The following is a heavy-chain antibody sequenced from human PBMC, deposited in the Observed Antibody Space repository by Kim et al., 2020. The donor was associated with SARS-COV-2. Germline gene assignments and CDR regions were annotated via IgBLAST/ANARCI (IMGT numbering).Heavy chain of an antibody. V-gene: IGHV1-3*01. CDR2: INAGNGNT. D-gene: IGHD5-12*01. CDR3: ARGRGYSGYDIYKREWVNRGFDP. J-gene: IGHJ5*02. Sequence: ASVKVSCKASGYTFTSYAMQWVRQAPGQRLEWMGWINAGNGNTKYSQKFQGRVTITRDTSASTAYMELSSLRSEDTAVYYCARGRGYSGYDIYKREWVNRGFDPWGQGTLVTVSS. CDR1: GYTFTSYA.